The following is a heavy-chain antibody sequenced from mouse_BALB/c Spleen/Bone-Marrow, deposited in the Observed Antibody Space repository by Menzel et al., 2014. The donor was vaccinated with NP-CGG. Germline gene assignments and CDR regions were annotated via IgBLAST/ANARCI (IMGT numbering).Heavy chain of an antibody. Sequence: EVQLQQSGAELVKPGASVKLSCTASGFNIKDTYLHWVKQRPEQGLDWIGRIDPAIFTKYDPKFQGKATITADTSSNTAYLHLSSLTAEDTAVYYCASCRYGWYFDVWGAGTTVTVSS. D-gene: IGHD2-14*01. J-gene: IGHJ1*01. CDR2: IDPAIFT. V-gene: IGHV14-3*02. CDR3: ASCRYGWYFDV. CDR1: GFNIKDTY.